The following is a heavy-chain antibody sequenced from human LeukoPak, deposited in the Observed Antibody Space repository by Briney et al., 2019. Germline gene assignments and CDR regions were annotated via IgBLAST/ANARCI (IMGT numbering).Heavy chain of an antibody. Sequence: GGSLRLSCAASGFTFSSYSMNWVRQAPGKGLEWVSYISSSSSTIYYADSVKGRFTISRDNAKNSLYLQMNSLRAEDTAVYYCARDHLDAFDIWGQGTMVTASS. CDR1: GFTFSSYS. V-gene: IGHV3-48*01. CDR3: ARDHLDAFDI. J-gene: IGHJ3*02. CDR2: ISSSSSTI.